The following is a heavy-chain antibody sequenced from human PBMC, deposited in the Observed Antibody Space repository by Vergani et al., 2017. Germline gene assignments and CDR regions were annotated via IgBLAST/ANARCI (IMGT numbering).Heavy chain of an antibody. CDR2: INPNSGGT. V-gene: IGHV1-2*02. J-gene: IGHJ6*03. CDR1: GYTFTGYY. CDR3: ARGLSTAHFWSGYYKRDYYYYMDV. Sequence: QVQLVQSGAEVKKPGASVKVSCKASGYTFTGYYMHWVRQAPGQGLEWMGWINPNSGGTNYAQKFQGRVTMTRDTSISTAYMELSRLRSDDTAVYYCARGLSTAHFWSGYYKRDYYYYMDVWGKGTTVTVSS. D-gene: IGHD3-3*02.